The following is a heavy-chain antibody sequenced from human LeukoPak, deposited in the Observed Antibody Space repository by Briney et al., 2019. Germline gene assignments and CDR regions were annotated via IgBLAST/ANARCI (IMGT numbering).Heavy chain of an antibody. V-gene: IGHV3-48*04. CDR2: ISSSGSTI. Sequence: GGSLRLSCAASGFTFSSHWMSWLRQAPGKGLEWVSYISSSGSTIYYADSVKGRFTISRDNAKNSLYLQMNSLRAEDTAVYYCARPQAQYSSGWYDYWGQGTLVTVSS. CDR3: ARPQAQYSSGWYDY. CDR1: GFTFSSHW. J-gene: IGHJ4*02. D-gene: IGHD6-19*01.